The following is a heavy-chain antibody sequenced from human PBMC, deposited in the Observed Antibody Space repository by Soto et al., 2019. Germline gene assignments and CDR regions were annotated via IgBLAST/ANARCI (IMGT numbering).Heavy chain of an antibody. D-gene: IGHD3-10*01. Sequence: SETLSLTCAVYGGSFSGYYWSWIRQPPGKGLEWIGEIHHSGSTNFNPSLKSRVTISVDTSKNQFSLKLSSVTAADTAVYYCARGTGVYPHYMDVWGKGTTVTVSS. CDR3: ARGTGVYPHYMDV. CDR1: GGSFSGYY. J-gene: IGHJ6*03. CDR2: IHHSGST. V-gene: IGHV4-34*01.